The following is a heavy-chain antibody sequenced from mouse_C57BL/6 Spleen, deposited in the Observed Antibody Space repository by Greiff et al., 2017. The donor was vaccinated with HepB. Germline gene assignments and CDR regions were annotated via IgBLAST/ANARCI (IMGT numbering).Heavy chain of an antibody. Sequence: EVKLVESEGGLVQPGSSMKLSCTASGFTFSDYYMAWVRQVPEKGLEWVANINYDGSSTYYLDSLKSRFIISRDNAKNILYLQMSSLKSEDTATYYCARGSSGIYYDYEDYFDYWGQGTTLTVSS. V-gene: IGHV5-16*01. J-gene: IGHJ2*01. CDR1: GFTFSDYY. CDR3: ARGSSGIYYDYEDYFDY. CDR2: INYDGSST. D-gene: IGHD2-4*01.